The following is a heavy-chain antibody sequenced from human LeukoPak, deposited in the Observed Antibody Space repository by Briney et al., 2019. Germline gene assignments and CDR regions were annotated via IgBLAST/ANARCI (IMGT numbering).Heavy chain of an antibody. Sequence: ASVKVSCKASGYTFTGYYMHWVRQAPGLGLEWMGRINPNSGGTNYAQKFQGRVTMTRDTSISTAYMELSRLRSDDTAAYYCARNSGGIVVVSTAAPDYWGQGTLVTVSS. V-gene: IGHV1-2*06. CDR1: GYTFTGYY. J-gene: IGHJ4*02. D-gene: IGHD2-2*01. CDR2: INPNSGGT. CDR3: ARNSGGIVVVSTAAPDY.